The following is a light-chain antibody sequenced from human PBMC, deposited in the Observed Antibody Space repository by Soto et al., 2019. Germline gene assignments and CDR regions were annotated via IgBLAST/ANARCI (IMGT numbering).Light chain of an antibody. CDR3: QQYGSSPRVT. CDR1: QSVSTY. Sequence: IEVTQSPATVSLSTGERATISCRARQSVSTYLAWYQQKPGQAPRLLIYGASSRATGIPDRFSGSGSGTDFTLTISRLEPEDFAVYYCQQYGSSPRVTFGQGALLEV. CDR2: GAS. J-gene: IGKJ5*01. V-gene: IGKV3-20*01.